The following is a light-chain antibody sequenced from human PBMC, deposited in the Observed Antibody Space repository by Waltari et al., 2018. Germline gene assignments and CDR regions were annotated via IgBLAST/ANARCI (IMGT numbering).Light chain of an antibody. Sequence: DIVMTQSPDSLAVSLGVRATINCKSGQNVLYSSNNRNYLAWYQYKPVKPPNLLIYWASTRASGVPDRFSGSGSGTDFTLTISSLQAEDVAVYYCQQYYRTPPTFGQGTKVEIK. J-gene: IGKJ1*01. V-gene: IGKV4-1*01. CDR3: QQYYRTPPT. CDR2: WAS. CDR1: QNVLYSSNNRNY.